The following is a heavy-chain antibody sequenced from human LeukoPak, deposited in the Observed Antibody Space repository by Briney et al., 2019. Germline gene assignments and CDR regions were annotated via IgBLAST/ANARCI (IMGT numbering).Heavy chain of an antibody. V-gene: IGHV4-31*03. CDR1: GGSISSGDYY. CDR2: IYYSGAT. Sequence: SETLSLTCTVSGGSISSGDYYWSWIRQHPGKGLEWIGYIYYSGATYYNPSLRSRITMSVDTSKNQFSLKLRSVTAADTAVYYCARRSGFWSGGERNFWFDPWGQGTLVTVSS. D-gene: IGHD3-3*01. CDR3: ARRSGFWSGGERNFWFDP. J-gene: IGHJ5*02.